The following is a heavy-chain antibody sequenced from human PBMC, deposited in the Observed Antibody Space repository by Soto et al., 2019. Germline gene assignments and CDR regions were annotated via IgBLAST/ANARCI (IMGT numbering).Heavy chain of an antibody. J-gene: IGHJ5*02. V-gene: IGHV1-69*01. D-gene: IGHD6-13*01. CDR3: ARGATHGSSWYFWFDP. Sequence: QVQLVQSGAEVRMPGSSVKVSCKASGCTFSTYPINWVRQAPGQGLEWMGGIIPLFGTTNYAQKFKGRVTITADESTSTAYMELSSLRVEDAAVYYCARGATHGSSWYFWFDPWGQGTLVTVSS. CDR1: GCTFSTYP. CDR2: IIPLFGTT.